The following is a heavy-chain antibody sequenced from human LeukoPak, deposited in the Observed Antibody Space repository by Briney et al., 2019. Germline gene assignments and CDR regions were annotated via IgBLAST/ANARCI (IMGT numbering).Heavy chain of an antibody. V-gene: IGHV3-30*04. D-gene: IGHD6-6*01. Sequence: GRSLRLSCAASGFTFSSYAMHWVRQAPGKGLEWVAVISYDGSNKYYADSVKGRFTISRDNSKNTLYLQMNSLRAEDTAVYYCARVTSPYYFDYWGQGTPVTVSS. CDR3: ARVTSPYYFDY. J-gene: IGHJ4*02. CDR1: GFTFSSYA. CDR2: ISYDGSNK.